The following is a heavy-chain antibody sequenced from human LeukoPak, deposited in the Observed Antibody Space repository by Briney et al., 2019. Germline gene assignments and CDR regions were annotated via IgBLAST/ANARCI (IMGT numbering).Heavy chain of an antibody. V-gene: IGHV4-59*01. J-gene: IGHJ5*02. D-gene: IGHD2-2*01. CDR2: IYYSGST. Sequence: PSETLSLTCTVSGGSISSYYCSWIRQPPGKGLEWIVYIYYSGSTNYNPSLKSRVTISVDTSKNQFSLKLSSVTAADTAVYYCARAPGVVVGFDPWGRGTLVTVSS. CDR1: GGSISSYY. CDR3: ARAPGVVVGFDP.